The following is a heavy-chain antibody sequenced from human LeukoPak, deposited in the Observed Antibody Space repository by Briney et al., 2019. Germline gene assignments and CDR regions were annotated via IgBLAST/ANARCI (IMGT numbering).Heavy chain of an antibody. D-gene: IGHD3-22*01. J-gene: IGHJ4*02. CDR3: ARHYRRGHYDSSGYLGY. CDR2: IYYSGST. V-gene: IGHV4-39*01. Sequence: SETLSLTCTVSGGSISSSSYYWGWIRQPPGKGLEWIGSIYYSGSTYYNPSLKSRVTISVDTSKNQFSLKLSSVTAADTAVYYCARHYRRGHYDSSGYLGYWGQGTLVTVSS. CDR1: GGSISSSSYY.